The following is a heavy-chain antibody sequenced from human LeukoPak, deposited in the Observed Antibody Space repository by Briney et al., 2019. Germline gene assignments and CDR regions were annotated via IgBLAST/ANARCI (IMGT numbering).Heavy chain of an antibody. CDR2: INPSDGST. CDR1: GYTFTGYY. D-gene: IGHD2-2*01. Sequence: ASVKVSCKASGYTFTGYYMHWVRQAPGQGLEWMGIINPSDGSTNYAQKFQGRVTMTRDTSTSTVYMELSSLKSEDTAVYYCARVPSSYYYGMDVWGQGTTVTVSS. J-gene: IGHJ6*02. CDR3: ARVPSSYYYGMDV. V-gene: IGHV1-46*01.